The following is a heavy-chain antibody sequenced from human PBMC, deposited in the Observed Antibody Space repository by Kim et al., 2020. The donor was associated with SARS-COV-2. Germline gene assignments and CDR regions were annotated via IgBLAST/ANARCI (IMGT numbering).Heavy chain of an antibody. V-gene: IGHV3-74*01. CDR3: ARCMFAVSHGVFYGMGV. CDR2: ISSDSSST. Sequence: GGSLRLSCAASGFTFGGYCMHWVRQAPGKGLVWVSRISSDSSSTSYADSVKGRFTISRDNAKNTLYLQMNSLRAEDTAVYYCARCMFAVSHGVFYGMGV. D-gene: IGHD2-21*01. CDR1: GFTFGGYC. J-gene: IGHJ6*01.